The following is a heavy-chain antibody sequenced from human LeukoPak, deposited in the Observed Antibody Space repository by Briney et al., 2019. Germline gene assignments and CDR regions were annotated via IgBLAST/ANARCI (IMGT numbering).Heavy chain of an antibody. Sequence: GGPLRLSCAASGFTFNSHWMHWVRQAPGKGLVWVSRMNTDGSSINYADSVKGRFTISRDNAKNTLYLQMNSLRAEDTAVYYCARGGEGYNGPGFNWGQGTLVAVSS. J-gene: IGHJ4*02. D-gene: IGHD5-12*01. CDR1: GFTFNSHW. V-gene: IGHV3-74*01. CDR3: ARGGEGYNGPGFN. CDR2: MNTDGSSI.